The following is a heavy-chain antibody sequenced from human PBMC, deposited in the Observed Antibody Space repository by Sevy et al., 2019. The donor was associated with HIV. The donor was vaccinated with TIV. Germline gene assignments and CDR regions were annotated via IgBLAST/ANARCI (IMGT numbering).Heavy chain of an antibody. Sequence: GGSQRLSCAASGFTFSSYSMNWVRQAPGKGLEWVSSISSSRSYIYYADSVKGRFTISRDNAKNSLYLQMNSLRAEDTAVYYCARLGADDSDYWGQGTLVTVSS. V-gene: IGHV3-21*01. CDR2: ISSSRSYI. CDR1: GFTFSSYS. D-gene: IGHD3-9*01. J-gene: IGHJ4*02. CDR3: ARLGADDSDY.